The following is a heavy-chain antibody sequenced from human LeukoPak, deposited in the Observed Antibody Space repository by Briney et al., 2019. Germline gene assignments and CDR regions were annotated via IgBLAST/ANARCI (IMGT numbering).Heavy chain of an antibody. J-gene: IGHJ3*02. CDR2: ICTAGDT. CDR3: ARGIKRQGGSGCYEEDAFDI. D-gene: IGHD6-19*01. V-gene: IGHV3-13*01. CDR1: GFTFSSYD. Sequence: GGSLRLSCAASGFTFSSYDMHWVRHAPGKGLEWGSAICTAGDTYYPGSVKGRFTISRENAKTSLYLQTNSLRAGDTAVYYCARGIKRQGGSGCYEEDAFDIWGQGTMVTVSS.